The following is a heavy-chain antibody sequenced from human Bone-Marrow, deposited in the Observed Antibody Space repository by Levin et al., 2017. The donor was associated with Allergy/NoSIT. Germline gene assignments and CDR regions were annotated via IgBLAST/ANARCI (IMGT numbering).Heavy chain of an antibody. Sequence: SQTLSLTCTVSGVSITSGNYYWSWVRQHPGKGLEWIGFIHHSGSTYYNPSLKSRVDISIDTSKNQFSLNLNSVTAADTAVYYCARVPHYDFWYGYYRGWFDAWGQGTLVTVSS. D-gene: IGHD3/OR15-3a*01. CDR2: IHHSGST. CDR3: ARVPHYDFWYGYYRGWFDA. V-gene: IGHV4-31*03. CDR1: GVSITSGNYY. J-gene: IGHJ5*02.